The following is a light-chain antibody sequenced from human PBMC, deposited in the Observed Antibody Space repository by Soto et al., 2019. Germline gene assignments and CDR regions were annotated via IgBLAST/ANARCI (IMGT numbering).Light chain of an antibody. CDR3: VAWDASLSGLV. J-gene: IGLJ1*01. V-gene: IGLV1-47*02. CDR2: STD. Sequence: QSVLTQPPSASGTPGQRVIISCSGTSANIGNNFVCWYQHLPGMAPKLLIYSTDQRPSGVPDRFSGSKSGTSASLAISGLRSEDEADSYCVAWDASLSGLVFGTGTKVTVL. CDR1: SANIGNNF.